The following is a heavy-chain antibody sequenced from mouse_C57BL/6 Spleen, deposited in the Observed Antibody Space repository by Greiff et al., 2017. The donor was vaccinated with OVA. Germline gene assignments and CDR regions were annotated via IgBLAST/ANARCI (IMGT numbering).Heavy chain of an antibody. CDR2: IDPEDGEP. D-gene: IGHD1-1*01. CDR3: ARGYYGSSYVFDY. CDR1: GFNIKDYY. Sequence: EVQLQQSGAELVKPGASVKLSCTASGFNIKDYYMHWVKQRTEQGLEWIGRIDPEDGEPKYAPKFQGKATITADTSSNTAYLQLSSLTSEDTAVYYCARGYYGSSYVFDYWGQGTTLTVSS. V-gene: IGHV14-2*01. J-gene: IGHJ2*01.